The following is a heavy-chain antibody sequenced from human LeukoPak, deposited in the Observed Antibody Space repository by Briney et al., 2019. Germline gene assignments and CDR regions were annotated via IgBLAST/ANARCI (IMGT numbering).Heavy chain of an antibody. J-gene: IGHJ6*04. CDR3: ARDGCSSTSCYPDV. V-gene: IGHV1-69*05. D-gene: IGHD2-2*01. Sequence: ASVKVSCKASGGTFSSYAISWVRQAPGQGLEWMGGIIPIFGTANYAQKFQGRVTITTDESTSTAYMELSSLRSDDTAVYYCARDGCSSTSCYPDVWGKGTTVTVSS. CDR1: GGTFSSYA. CDR2: IIPIFGTA.